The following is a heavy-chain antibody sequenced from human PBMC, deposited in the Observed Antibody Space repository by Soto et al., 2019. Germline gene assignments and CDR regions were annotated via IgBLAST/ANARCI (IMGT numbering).Heavy chain of an antibody. CDR2: IYYSGST. J-gene: IGHJ5*02. V-gene: IGHV4-31*03. D-gene: IGHD3-22*01. Sequence: QVQLHEWGTGQVKPSQTLYLTCTVSGGSISSGNSYWSWIRLHPGKGLEWIGYIYYSGSTYYNPSLKSRVTISVDTSKNQFSLKLSSVTAADTAVYYCARTSYDSSGTAADPWGQGTLVTVSS. CDR1: GGSISSGNSY. CDR3: ARTSYDSSGTAADP.